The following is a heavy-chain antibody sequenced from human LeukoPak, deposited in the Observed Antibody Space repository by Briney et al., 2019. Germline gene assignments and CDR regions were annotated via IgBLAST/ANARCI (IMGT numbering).Heavy chain of an antibody. V-gene: IGHV3-53*01. CDR1: GFTVSSNY. Sequence: PGGSLRLSCAASGFTVSSNYMSSVRQAPGKGLEWVSVIYSGGSTYYADSVKGRFTISRDNSKNTLYLQMNSLRAEDTAGYYFAISGXXSWWYFDYWGQGTLVTVSS. D-gene: IGHD6-13*01. CDR3: AISGXXSWWYFDY. J-gene: IGHJ4*02. CDR2: IYSGGST.